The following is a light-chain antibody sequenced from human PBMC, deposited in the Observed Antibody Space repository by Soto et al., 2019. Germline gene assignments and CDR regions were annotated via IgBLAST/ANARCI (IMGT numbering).Light chain of an antibody. CDR1: QGISSA. V-gene: IGKV1D-13*01. J-gene: IGKJ2*01. CDR2: DAS. Sequence: AIQLTPSPSSLSASVGDRVTITCRASQGISSALAWYQQKPGKAPKLLIYDASSLESGVPSRFSGSGSGTDFTLTNSSLQPEDFATYYCQQFNNYPYTFGQGTKLEIK. CDR3: QQFNNYPYT.